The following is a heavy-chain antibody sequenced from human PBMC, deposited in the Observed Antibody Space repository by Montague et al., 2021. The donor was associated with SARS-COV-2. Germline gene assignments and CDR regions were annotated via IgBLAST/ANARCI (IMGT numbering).Heavy chain of an antibody. CDR3: ARQGSGSYYNWFDP. D-gene: IGHD1-26*01. V-gene: IGHV4-39*01. Sequence: SQILSLTCTVSGGSISSSSYYWGWIRQPPGKGLEWIGSIYYSGSTYYSPSLKSRVTISVDTSKNQFSLKLSSVTAADTAVYYCARQGSGSYYNWFDPWGQGTLVTVSS. CDR1: GGSISSSSYY. J-gene: IGHJ5*02. CDR2: IYYSGST.